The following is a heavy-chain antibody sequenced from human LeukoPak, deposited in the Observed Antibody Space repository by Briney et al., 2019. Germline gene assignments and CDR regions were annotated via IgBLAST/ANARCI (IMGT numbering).Heavy chain of an antibody. Sequence: SETLSLTCTVSGGSISSYYWSWIRRPPGRGLEWIAFLSHSGSSDSNPSLTSRVTTLVDTSKNQFSLKLTSVTAADTAVYYCARARYANAWYAFDIWGHGTMVTVSS. CDR1: GGSISSYY. D-gene: IGHD2-2*01. CDR3: ARARYANAWYAFDI. CDR2: LSHSGSS. V-gene: IGHV4-59*01. J-gene: IGHJ3*02.